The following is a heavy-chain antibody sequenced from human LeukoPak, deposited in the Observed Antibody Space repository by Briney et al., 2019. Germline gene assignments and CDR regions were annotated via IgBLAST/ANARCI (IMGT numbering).Heavy chain of an antibody. CDR1: GYSISSGHY. Sequence: SGTLSLTCSVSGYSISSGHYWGWIRQPPGKGLEWIGSIDHSGSTYYNPSLKSRVTISVDTSKNQFSLRLSSVTAADTAVYYCARENDGSGSWTMTYYYYYYMDVWGKGTTVTVSS. CDR2: IDHSGST. V-gene: IGHV4-38-2*02. J-gene: IGHJ6*03. D-gene: IGHD3-10*01. CDR3: ARENDGSGSWTMTYYYYYYMDV.